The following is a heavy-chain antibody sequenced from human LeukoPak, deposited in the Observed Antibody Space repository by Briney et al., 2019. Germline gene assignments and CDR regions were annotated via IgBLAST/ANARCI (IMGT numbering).Heavy chain of an antibody. V-gene: IGHV3-33*01. CDR1: GFTFSSYG. J-gene: IGHJ4*02. CDR2: IWYDGSNK. CDR3: ARDTRSGWSYFDY. D-gene: IGHD6-19*01. Sequence: GRSLRLSCAASGFTFSSYGMHWVRQAPGKGLEWVAVIWYDGSNKYYADSVKGRFTISRDNSKTTLYLQMNSLRAEDTAVYYCARDTRSGWSYFDYWGQGTLVTVSS.